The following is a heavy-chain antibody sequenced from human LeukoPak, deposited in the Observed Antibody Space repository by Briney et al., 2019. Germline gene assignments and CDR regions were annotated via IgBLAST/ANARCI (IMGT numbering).Heavy chain of an antibody. Sequence: GASVTVSCKASGYTFTSYYMHWVRQAPGRGLEWMGLINPSGGSTSYAQKFQGRVTMTRDMSTSTVYMELSSLRSEDTAVYYCAREAYTGWLESVVVAAYFDYWGQGTLVTVSS. J-gene: IGHJ4*02. V-gene: IGHV1-46*01. CDR1: GYTFTSYY. CDR3: AREAYTGWLESVVVAAYFDY. D-gene: IGHD2-15*01. CDR2: INPSGGST.